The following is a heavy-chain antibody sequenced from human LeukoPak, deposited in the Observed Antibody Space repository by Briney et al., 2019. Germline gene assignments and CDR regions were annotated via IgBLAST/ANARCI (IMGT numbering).Heavy chain of an antibody. CDR2: INPSGGTT. Sequence: ASVKVSCKASGYTFTGYYMHWVRQAPGQGLEWMGIINPSGGTTNYAQKFRGRVTMTRDMSTSTVYMELSSLRSEDTAVYYCARDSPFEWDVFGDSFDIWGQGTVVTVSS. J-gene: IGHJ3*02. CDR3: ARDSPFEWDVFGDSFDI. CDR1: GYTFTGYY. D-gene: IGHD1-26*01. V-gene: IGHV1-46*01.